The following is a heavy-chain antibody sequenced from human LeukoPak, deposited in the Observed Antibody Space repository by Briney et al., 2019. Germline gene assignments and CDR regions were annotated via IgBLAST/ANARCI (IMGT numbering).Heavy chain of an antibody. CDR2: MNPNSGNT. CDR3: ARDPMSVGAPFDY. J-gene: IGHJ4*02. D-gene: IGHD1-26*01. CDR1: GYTFTSYD. Sequence: ASVKVSCKASGYTFTSYDINWVRQATGQGLEWMGWMNPNSGNTGYAQKFQGRVTMTRNTSISTAYMELSSLRSEDTAVYYCARDPMSVGAPFDYWGQGTLVTVSS. V-gene: IGHV1-8*01.